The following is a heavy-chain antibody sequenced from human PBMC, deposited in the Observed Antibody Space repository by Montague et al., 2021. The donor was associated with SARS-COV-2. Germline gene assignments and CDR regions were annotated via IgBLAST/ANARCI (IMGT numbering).Heavy chain of an antibody. V-gene: IGHV4-59*13. Sequence: SETLSLTCTVSGGSISSYYWSWIRQPPGKGLEWIGYIYYSGSTDYNPSLRSRVTISVDTSKNQFSLKLSSVTAADTAVYYCARDLGDYWGQGTLVTVSS. CDR1: GGSISSYY. CDR2: IYYSGST. J-gene: IGHJ4*02. CDR3: ARDLGDY.